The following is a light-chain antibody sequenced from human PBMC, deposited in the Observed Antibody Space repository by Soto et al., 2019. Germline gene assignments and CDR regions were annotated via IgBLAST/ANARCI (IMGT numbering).Light chain of an antibody. CDR1: QSVSSK. V-gene: IGKV3-15*01. J-gene: IGKJ5*01. CDR2: GAS. Sequence: EIVMTQSPATLSVSPGERATLSCRASQSVSSKLAWYQQKPGQAPRLLIYGASTRATGIPARFSGSGSGTEFTLTISSLQSEDFAVYYCQQYNTWPPITFGQGTLLEIK. CDR3: QQYNTWPPIT.